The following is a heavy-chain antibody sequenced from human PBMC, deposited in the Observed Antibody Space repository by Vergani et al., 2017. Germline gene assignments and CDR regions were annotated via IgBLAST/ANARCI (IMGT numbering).Heavy chain of an antibody. CDR2: IWYDGSNK. CDR3: ARELGGGSCCAAGQWLVLGYYYYGMDV. J-gene: IGHJ6*02. Sequence: QVQLVESGGGVVQPGRSLRLSCAASGFTFSSYGMHWVRQAPGKGLEWVAVIWYDGSNKYYADSVKGPFTISRDNSKNTIYLEMNSLRAEDTAEYYCARELGGGSCCAAGQWLVLGYYYYGMDVWGQGTTVTVSS. V-gene: IGHV3-33*01. CDR1: GFTFSSYG. D-gene: IGHD2-15*01.